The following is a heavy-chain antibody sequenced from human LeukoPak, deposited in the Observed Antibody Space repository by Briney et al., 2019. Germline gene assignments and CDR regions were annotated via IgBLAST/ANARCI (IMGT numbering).Heavy chain of an antibody. CDR3: ARWTDSSWSHVRDAFDI. D-gene: IGHD6-13*01. J-gene: IGHJ3*02. V-gene: IGHV1-18*01. CDR2: ISAYNGNT. Sequence: GASVKVSCKASGYTFTSYGISWVRQAPGQGLEWMGWISAYNGNTNYAQKLQGRVTMTTDTSTSTAYMELRSLRSDDTAVYYCARWTDSSWSHVRDAFDIWGQGTMVTVSS. CDR1: GYTFTSYG.